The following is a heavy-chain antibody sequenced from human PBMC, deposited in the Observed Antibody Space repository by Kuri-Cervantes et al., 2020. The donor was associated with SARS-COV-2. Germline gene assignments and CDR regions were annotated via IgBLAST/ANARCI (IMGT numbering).Heavy chain of an antibody. Sequence: GGSLRLSCAASGFTFSSYAMHWVRQAPGKGLEWVAVISYDGSNKYYADSVKGRFTISRDNSKNTLYLQMNSLRAEDTAVYYCARDTHNWNSLNDYWGQGTLVTVSS. J-gene: IGHJ4*02. CDR2: ISYDGSNK. V-gene: IGHV3-30-3*01. D-gene: IGHD1-7*01. CDR1: GFTFSSYA. CDR3: ARDTHNWNSLNDY.